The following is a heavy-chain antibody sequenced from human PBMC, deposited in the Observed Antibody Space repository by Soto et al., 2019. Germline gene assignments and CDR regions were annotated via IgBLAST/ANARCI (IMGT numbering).Heavy chain of an antibody. J-gene: IGHJ6*02. D-gene: IGHD3-16*01. Sequence: SETLSLTCTVSGGSISSYYWNWIRQPPGKGLEWIGYINYSGSTNYNPSLKSRVTISVDTSKNQFSLKLNSVTAADTAVYYCARRYLEPTFVGYCYGIDVWGQGTTVTVSS. CDR3: ARRYLEPTFVGYCYGIDV. CDR2: INYSGST. CDR1: GGSISSYY. V-gene: IGHV4-59*01.